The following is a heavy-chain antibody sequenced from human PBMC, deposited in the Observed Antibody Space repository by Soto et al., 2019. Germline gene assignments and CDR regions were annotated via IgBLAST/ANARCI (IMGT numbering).Heavy chain of an antibody. Sequence: SVKVSCKASGCTFSSYTISWVRQAPGQGLEWMGRIIPILGIANYAQKFQGRVTITADKSTSTAYMELSSLRSEDTAVYYCAISIYYYDSSGYYFDYWGQGTLVTVSS. CDR1: GCTFSSYT. CDR2: IIPILGIA. CDR3: AISIYYYDSSGYYFDY. D-gene: IGHD3-22*01. J-gene: IGHJ4*02. V-gene: IGHV1-69*02.